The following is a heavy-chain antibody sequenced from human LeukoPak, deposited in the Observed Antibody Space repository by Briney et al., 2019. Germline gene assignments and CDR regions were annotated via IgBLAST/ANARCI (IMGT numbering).Heavy chain of an antibody. CDR3: ARLAFDIPAAIPDYNWFDP. D-gene: IGHD2-2*01. J-gene: IGHJ5*02. CDR1: GYSFTSYW. CDR2: IYPGDSDT. Sequence: GESLKISCKGSGYSFTSYWIGWVRQMPGKGLEWMGIIYPGDSDTRYSPSFQGQVTISADKSISTAYLQWSSLKASDTAMYYCARLAFDIPAAIPDYNWFDPWGQGTLVTVSS. V-gene: IGHV5-51*01.